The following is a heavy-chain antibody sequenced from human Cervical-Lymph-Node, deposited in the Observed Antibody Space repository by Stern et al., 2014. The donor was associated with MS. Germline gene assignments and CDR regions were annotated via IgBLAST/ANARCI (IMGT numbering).Heavy chain of an antibody. CDR1: GYIFTNYW. CDR3: ARGNISLVREDYFNY. Sequence: VQLVESGAEVKKPGESLKISCKGSGYIFTNYWIGWVRQMPGKGLEWVGIIYPGDSDTRYSPSFQGQVTISADKSISTAYLQWNSLRASDTAMYYCARGNISLVREDYFNYWGQGTLVTVSS. V-gene: IGHV5-51*01. D-gene: IGHD3-10*02. J-gene: IGHJ4*02. CDR2: IYPGDSDT.